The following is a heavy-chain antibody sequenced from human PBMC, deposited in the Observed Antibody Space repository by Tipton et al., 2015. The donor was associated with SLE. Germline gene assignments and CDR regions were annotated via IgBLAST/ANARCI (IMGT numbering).Heavy chain of an antibody. CDR3: ARDGGGGGNPSGAFDI. D-gene: IGHD4-23*01. CDR1: GGSISSYY. J-gene: IGHJ3*02. CDR2: IYYSGST. V-gene: IGHV4-59*01. Sequence: TLSLTCTVSGGSISSYYWSWIRQPPGKGLEWIGYIYYSGSTNYNPSLKSRVTISVDTSKNQFSLKLSSVTAADTAAYYCARDGGGGGNPSGAFDIWGQGTMVTVSS.